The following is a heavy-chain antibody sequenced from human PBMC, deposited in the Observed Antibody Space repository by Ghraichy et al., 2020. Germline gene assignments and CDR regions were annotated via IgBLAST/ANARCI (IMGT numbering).Heavy chain of an antibody. CDR3: ARGVATASRRYGMDV. CDR2: ISSSSSYI. V-gene: IGHV3-21*01. Sequence: RGSLRLSCAASGFTFSSYSMNWVRQAPGKGLEWVSSISSSSSYIYYADSVKGRFTISRDNAKNSLYLQMNSLRAEDTAVYYCARGVATASRRYGMDVWGQGTTVTVSS. J-gene: IGHJ6*02. D-gene: IGHD5-18*01. CDR1: GFTFSSYS.